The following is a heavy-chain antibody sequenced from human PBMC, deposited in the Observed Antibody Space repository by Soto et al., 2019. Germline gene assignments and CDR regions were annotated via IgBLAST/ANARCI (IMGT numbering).Heavy chain of an antibody. CDR3: AKDKVAARLYYYMDV. CDR1: GFTFDDYA. Sequence: GGSLRLSCAASGFTFDDYAMHWVLQAPGKGLEWVSGISWNSGSIGYADSVKGRFTISRDNAKNSLYLQMNSLRAEDTALYYCAKDKVAARLYYYMDVWGKGTTVTVS. V-gene: IGHV3-9*01. D-gene: IGHD6-6*01. CDR2: ISWNSGSI. J-gene: IGHJ6*03.